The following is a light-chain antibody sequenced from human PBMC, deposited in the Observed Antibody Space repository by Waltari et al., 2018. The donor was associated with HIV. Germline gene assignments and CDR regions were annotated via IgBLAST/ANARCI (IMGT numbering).Light chain of an antibody. CDR1: QSVSSSY. CDR2: GAS. CDR3: QQYATSRYT. J-gene: IGKJ2*01. Sequence: EIVLTQSPGTLSLSPGDRATPSCRASQSVSSSYLAWYHQKPGQAPRLLIYGASSRATGIPDRFSGSGSGTDFTLTISRLEPADFAVYYCQQYATSRYTFGQGTKLEIK. V-gene: IGKV3-20*01.